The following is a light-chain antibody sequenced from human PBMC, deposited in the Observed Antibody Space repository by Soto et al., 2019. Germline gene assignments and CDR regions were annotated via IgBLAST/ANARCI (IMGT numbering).Light chain of an antibody. CDR1: SSDVGGYNY. Sequence: QSVLTQPHSVSGSPGQSVAISCTGTSSDVGGYNYVSWYQQHPGKAPKLMIYDVSKRPSGVPDRFSGSKSGNTASLTISGLQAEDEADYYCCSYAGSDSYVLGTGTKLTVL. V-gene: IGLV2-11*01. CDR2: DVS. J-gene: IGLJ1*01. CDR3: CSYAGSDSYV.